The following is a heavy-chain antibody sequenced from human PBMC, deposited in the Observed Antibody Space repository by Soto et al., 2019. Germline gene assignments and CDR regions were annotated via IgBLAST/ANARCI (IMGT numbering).Heavy chain of an antibody. V-gene: IGHV3-30*18. CDR1: GFTFSSYG. D-gene: IGHD3-10*01. J-gene: IGHJ4*02. CDR2: ISYDGSNK. Sequence: GGSLRLSCAASGFTFSSYGMHWVRQAPGKGLEWVAVISYDGSNKYYADSVKGRFTISRDNSKNTLYLQMNSLRAEDTAVYYCAKDLGCGSGVDYWGQGPLVPV. CDR3: AKDLGCGSGVDY.